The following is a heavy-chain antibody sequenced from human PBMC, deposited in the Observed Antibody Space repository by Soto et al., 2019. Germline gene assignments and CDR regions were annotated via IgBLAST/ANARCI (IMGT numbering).Heavy chain of an antibody. J-gene: IGHJ4*02. Sequence: SVSNAWMNWVRQAPGKGLEWVGRIKSKTDGGTTDYAAPVKGRFTISRDDSKNKLYLQMNSLKTEDTAVYYCTTWIVVVVAAYDYWGQGTLVTVSS. CDR2: IKSKTDGGTT. CDR3: TTWIVVVVAAYDY. D-gene: IGHD2-15*01. CDR1: SVSNAW. V-gene: IGHV3-15*07.